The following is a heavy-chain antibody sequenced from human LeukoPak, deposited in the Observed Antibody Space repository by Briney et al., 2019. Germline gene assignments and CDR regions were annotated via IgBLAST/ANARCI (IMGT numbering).Heavy chain of an antibody. CDR3: ARQREYYESSGYYSFDY. CDR2: IYYSGST. CDR1: GGSISSFY. Sequence: SETLSLTCTVSGGSISSFYWSWIRQPPGKGLEWIGYIYYSGSTNYNPSLKSRVTISVDTSKNQFSLKLSSVTAADTAIYYCARQREYYESSGYYSFDYWGQGTLVTVSS. V-gene: IGHV4-59*08. D-gene: IGHD3-22*01. J-gene: IGHJ4*02.